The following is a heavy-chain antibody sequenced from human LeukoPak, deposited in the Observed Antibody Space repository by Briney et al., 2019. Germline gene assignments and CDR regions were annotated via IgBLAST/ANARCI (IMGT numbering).Heavy chain of an antibody. Sequence: PSETLSLTCTVSGGSISSYYWSWIRQPPGKGLEWIGYIYYSGSTNYNPSLKSRVTISVDTSKNQFSPKLSSVTAADTAVYYCARDLGNAFDIWGQGTMVTVSS. V-gene: IGHV4-59*01. D-gene: IGHD3-16*01. CDR1: GGSISSYY. CDR2: IYYSGST. CDR3: ARDLGNAFDI. J-gene: IGHJ3*02.